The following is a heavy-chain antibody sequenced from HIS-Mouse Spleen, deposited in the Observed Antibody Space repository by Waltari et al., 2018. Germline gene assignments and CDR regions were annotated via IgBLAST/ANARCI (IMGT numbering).Heavy chain of an antibody. CDR3: ARAPFLTGDRDHWYFDL. V-gene: IGHV1-2*02. CDR1: GYTFTGYY. D-gene: IGHD7-27*01. Sequence: QVQLVQSGAEVKKPGASVKVSCKASGYTFTGYYMHWVRQAPGQGLEWMGWINPNSGGTNYAQKFQGRVTMTRDTSISTAYMELSRLRSDDTAVYYCARAPFLTGDRDHWYFDLWGRGTLVTVSS. CDR2: INPNSGGT. J-gene: IGHJ2*01.